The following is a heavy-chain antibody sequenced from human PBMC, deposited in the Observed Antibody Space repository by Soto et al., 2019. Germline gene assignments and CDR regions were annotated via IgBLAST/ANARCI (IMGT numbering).Heavy chain of an antibody. D-gene: IGHD3-3*01. J-gene: IGHJ6*02. V-gene: IGHV3-33*01. CDR3: ASSRVEQPPYDFWSGSGMDV. CDR1: GFTFSSYG. CDR2: IWYDGSNK. Sequence: PGGSLRLSCAASGFTFSSYGMHWVRQAPGKGLEWVAVIWYDGSNKYYADSVKGRFTISRDNSKNTLYLQMNSLRAEDTAVYYCASSRVEQPPYDFWSGSGMDVWGQGTTVTVSS.